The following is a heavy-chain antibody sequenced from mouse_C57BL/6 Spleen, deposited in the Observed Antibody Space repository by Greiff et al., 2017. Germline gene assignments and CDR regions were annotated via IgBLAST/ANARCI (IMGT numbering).Heavy chain of an antibody. CDR1: GYTFTDYE. J-gene: IGHJ3*01. CDR3: TLYYGNYVAWFAY. CDR2: IDPETGGT. V-gene: IGHV1-15*01. Sequence: QVQLQQPGAELVRPGASVTLSCKASGYTFTDYEMHWVKQTPVHGLEWIGAIDPETGGTAYNQKFKGKAILTADKSSSTAYMELRSLTSEDSAVYYCTLYYGNYVAWFAYWGQGTLVTVSA. D-gene: IGHD2-1*01.